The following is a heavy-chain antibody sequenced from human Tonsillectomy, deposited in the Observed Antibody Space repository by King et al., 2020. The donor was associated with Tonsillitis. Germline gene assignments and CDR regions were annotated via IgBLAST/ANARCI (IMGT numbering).Heavy chain of an antibody. CDR2: TSYDGINK. CDR3: ARDWLYLYHYYGMDV. J-gene: IGHJ6*02. CDR1: GFTFSNYA. D-gene: IGHD3-16*02. Sequence: VQLVESGGGVVQPGRSLRLSCAASGFTFSNYAMHWVRQAPGKGLEWVAVTSYDGINKYYADFVKDRFTISRDNSKNTLYLQMNSLRPEDTALYYCARDWLYLYHYYGMDVWGQGTTVTVSS. V-gene: IGHV3-30*04.